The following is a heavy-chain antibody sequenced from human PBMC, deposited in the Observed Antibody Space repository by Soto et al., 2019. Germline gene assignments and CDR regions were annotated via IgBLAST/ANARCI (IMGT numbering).Heavy chain of an antibody. CDR1: GGTLSSYA. J-gene: IGHJ5*02. CDR3: ARVREVEGGIAVAGPNWFDP. Sequence: SVKVSCKASGGTLSSYAISWVRQAPGQGLEWMGGIIPIFGTANYAQKFQGRVTITADESTSTAYMELSSLRSEDTAVYYCARVREVEGGIAVAGPNWFDPWGQGTLVTVSS. CDR2: IIPIFGTA. D-gene: IGHD6-19*01. V-gene: IGHV1-69*13.